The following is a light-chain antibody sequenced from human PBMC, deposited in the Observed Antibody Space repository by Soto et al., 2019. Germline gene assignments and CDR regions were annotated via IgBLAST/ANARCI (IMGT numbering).Light chain of an antibody. CDR1: NSDVGGYNY. Sequence: QSALTQPRSVSGSPGQSVTISCTGTNSDVGGYNYVSWYQQRPGKAPKLMIFDVTKRPSGVPDRFSGSKSGNTASLTISGLQEDDEADYYWCSDAGSHLYVFGTGTKVTVL. CDR3: CSDAGSHLYV. J-gene: IGLJ1*01. CDR2: DVT. V-gene: IGLV2-11*01.